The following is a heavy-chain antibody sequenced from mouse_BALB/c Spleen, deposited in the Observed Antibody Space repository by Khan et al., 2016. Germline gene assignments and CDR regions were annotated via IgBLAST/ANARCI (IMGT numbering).Heavy chain of an antibody. CDR1: GFNIKDTY. Sequence: VQLQQSGAELVKPGASVKLSCTASGFNIKDTYMHWVKQRPEQGLEWIGRIDPANGNTKYDPKFQGQATIPADTPSHTAYLQLSSLTSEDTAVYYCARSPYDYDVGFAYWGQGTLVTVSA. CDR3: ARSPYDYDVGFAY. V-gene: IGHV14-3*02. CDR2: IDPANGNT. J-gene: IGHJ3*01. D-gene: IGHD2-4*01.